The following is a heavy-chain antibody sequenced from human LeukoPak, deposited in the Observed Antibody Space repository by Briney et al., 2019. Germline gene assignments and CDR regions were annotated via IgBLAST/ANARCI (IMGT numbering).Heavy chain of an antibody. CDR1: GFTFSSYG. V-gene: IGHV3-30*02. D-gene: IGHD3-9*01. J-gene: IGHJ4*02. CDR3: AKFSPYYDILTGYRARDY. Sequence: GGSLRLSCAASGFTFSSYGMHWVRHAPGKGLEWVAFIRYDGSNKYYADSVKGRFTISRDNSKNTLYLQMNSLRAEDTAVYYCAKFSPYYDILTGYRARDYWGQGTLVTVSS. CDR2: IRYDGSNK.